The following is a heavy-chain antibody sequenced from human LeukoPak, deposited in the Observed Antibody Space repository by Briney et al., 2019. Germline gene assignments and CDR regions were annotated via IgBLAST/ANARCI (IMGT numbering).Heavy chain of an antibody. J-gene: IGHJ6*03. D-gene: IGHD3-3*01. V-gene: IGHV4-34*01. CDR1: GGSFSGYY. Sequence: SETLSLTCAVYGGSFSGYYWSWIRQPPGKGLEWIGEINHSGSTNYNPSLKSRVTISVDTSKNQFSLKLSSVTAADTAVYYCARHRPFWSGYTRDYYYMDVWGKGTTVTVSS. CDR2: INHSGST. CDR3: ARHRPFWSGYTRDYYYMDV.